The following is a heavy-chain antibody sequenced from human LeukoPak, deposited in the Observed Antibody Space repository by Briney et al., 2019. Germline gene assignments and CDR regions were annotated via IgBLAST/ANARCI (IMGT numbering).Heavy chain of an antibody. Sequence: GESLKISCKGSGYSFTSYWIGWVRQMPGKGLEWMGIIYPGDSDTRYSPSFQGQVTISADKSISTAYLQWSSLKASDTAMYYCARRGRIAAAGTYAYYYYYMDVWGKGTTVTVSS. J-gene: IGHJ6*03. CDR3: ARRGRIAAAGTYAYYYYYMDV. V-gene: IGHV5-51*01. CDR2: IYPGDSDT. D-gene: IGHD6-13*01. CDR1: GYSFTSYW.